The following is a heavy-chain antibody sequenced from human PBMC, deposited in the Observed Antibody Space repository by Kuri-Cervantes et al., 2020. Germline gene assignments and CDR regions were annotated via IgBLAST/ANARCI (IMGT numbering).Heavy chain of an antibody. CDR1: GGSISSYY. D-gene: IGHD2-8*01. V-gene: IGHV4-59*08. CDR3: VTSNCTNGVCYSSTVDWFDP. CDR2: IYYSGST. J-gene: IGHJ5*02. Sequence: SETLSLTCTVSGGSISSYYWSWIRQPPGKGLEWIGYIYYSGSTNYNPSLKSRVTISVDTSKNQFSLKLTSVTAADTAVYYCVTSNCTNGVCYSSTVDWFDPWGQGTLVTVSS.